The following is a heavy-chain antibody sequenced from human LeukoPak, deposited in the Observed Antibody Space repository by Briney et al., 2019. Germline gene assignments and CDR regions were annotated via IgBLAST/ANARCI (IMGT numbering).Heavy chain of an antibody. CDR3: ARFRGHTVGGVIVIADAFDI. J-gene: IGHJ3*02. CDR2: IYYSEGT. V-gene: IGHV4-39*01. D-gene: IGHD3-16*02. CDR1: GVSISSSSYY. Sequence: PSETLSLTCTVSGVSISSSSYYWGRIRQPAGNGLVWIGSIYYSEGTYYNPSLKRRVTISVDTSKNQFSLKRSSVTAADTAVYYCARFRGHTVGGVIVIADAFDIWGQGTMVTVSS.